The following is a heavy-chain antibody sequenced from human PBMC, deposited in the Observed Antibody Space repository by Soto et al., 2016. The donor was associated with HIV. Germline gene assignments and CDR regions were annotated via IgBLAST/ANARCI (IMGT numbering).Heavy chain of an antibody. D-gene: IGHD3-16*01. CDR1: GFPFNTFG. V-gene: IGHV3-48*04. Sequence: EVQVVESGGGLVQPGGSLRLSCAASGFPFNTFGINWVRQAPGKGLEWISYISSSGTPYYAESVQGRFTISRDNGQKSVFLQMNTLRVDDTAVYYCARGRIVPRYYFGMDVWGQGTTV. CDR3: ARGRIVPRYYFGMDV. CDR2: ISSSGTP. J-gene: IGHJ6*02.